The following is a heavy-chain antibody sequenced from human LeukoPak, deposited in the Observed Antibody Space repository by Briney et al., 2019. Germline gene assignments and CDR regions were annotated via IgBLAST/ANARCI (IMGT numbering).Heavy chain of an antibody. CDR3: ATYGSLGGWEPYYFDY. Sequence: ASVKVSCKASGGTFSSYAISWVRQAPGQGLEWMGGIIPIFGTANYAQKFQGRVTITTDESTSTAYMELSSLRSEDTAVYYCATYGSLGGWEPYYFDYWGQGTRVTVSS. CDR2: IIPIFGTA. D-gene: IGHD1-26*01. J-gene: IGHJ4*02. V-gene: IGHV1-69*05. CDR1: GGTFSSYA.